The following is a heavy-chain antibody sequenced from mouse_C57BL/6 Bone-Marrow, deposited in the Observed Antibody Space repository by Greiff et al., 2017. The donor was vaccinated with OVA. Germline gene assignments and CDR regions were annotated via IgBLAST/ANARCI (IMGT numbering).Heavy chain of an antibody. CDR1: GFTFSSYG. J-gene: IGHJ3*01. V-gene: IGHV5-6*01. Sequence: EVKLVESGGDLVKPGGSLKLSCAASGFTFSSYGMSWVRQTPDKRLEWVATISSGGSYTYYPDSVKGRFTISRDNAKNTLYLQMSILKSEDTAMYYCARHHYYGSSYVGWFAYWGQGTLVTVSA. CDR3: ARHHYYGSSYVGWFAY. D-gene: IGHD1-1*01. CDR2: ISSGGSYT.